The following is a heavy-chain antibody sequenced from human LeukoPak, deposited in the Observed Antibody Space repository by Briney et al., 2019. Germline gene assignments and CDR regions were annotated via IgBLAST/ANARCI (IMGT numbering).Heavy chain of an antibody. CDR1: GFTFGDYA. J-gene: IGHJ5*02. D-gene: IGHD2-21*02. CDR2: IRSKAYGGTT. Sequence: GGSLRLSCTASGFTFGDYAMSWVRQAPGKGLEWVGFIRSKAYGGTTEYAASVKGRFTISRDDSKSIAYLQMNSLKTEDTAVYYCTRTRFGWEGNIAYCGGDCDQSGINWFDPWGQGTLVTVSS. CDR3: TRTRFGWEGNIAYCGGDCDQSGINWFDP. V-gene: IGHV3-49*04.